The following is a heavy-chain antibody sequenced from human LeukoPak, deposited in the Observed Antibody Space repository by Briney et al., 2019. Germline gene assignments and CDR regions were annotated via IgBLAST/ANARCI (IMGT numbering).Heavy chain of an antibody. CDR2: IYYGGST. D-gene: IGHD3-10*01. CDR3: ARASYYGSGFGY. Sequence: SETLSLTCTVSGGSISSYYWSWIRQPPGKGLEWIGYIYYGGSTNYNPSLKSRVTISVDTSKNQFSLKLSSVTAADTAVYYCARASYYGSGFGYWGQGTLVTVSS. J-gene: IGHJ4*02. V-gene: IGHV4-59*01. CDR1: GGSISSYY.